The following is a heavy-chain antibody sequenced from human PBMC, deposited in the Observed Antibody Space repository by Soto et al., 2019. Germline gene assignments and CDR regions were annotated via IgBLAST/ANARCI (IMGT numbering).Heavy chain of an antibody. Sequence: QVQLVQSGAEVKEPGSSVKVSCKASGGTFSSYIFTWVRQAPGQGLEWMGRIIPVLGVAYYAQRFQGRVTFTADKATTYVYRELSSLRSEDTAIYYCAKDPNPGSATSSYYGMDVWGQGTTGTVSS. V-gene: IGHV1-69*08. J-gene: IGHJ6*02. CDR1: GGTFSSYI. CDR2: IIPVLGVA. D-gene: IGHD7-27*01. CDR3: AKDPNPGSATSSYYGMDV.